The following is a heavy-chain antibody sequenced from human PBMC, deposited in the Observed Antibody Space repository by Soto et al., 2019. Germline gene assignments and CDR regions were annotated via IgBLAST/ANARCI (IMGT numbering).Heavy chain of an antibody. CDR3: ARGYSSSSAAFDY. CDR1: GFTFSSYA. D-gene: IGHD6-13*01. CDR2: ISYDASNK. Sequence: QVQLVESGGGVVQPGRSLRLSCAASGFTFSSYAMHWVRQAPGKGLEWVAIISYDASNKYYADSVKGRFTISRDNSKNTLYMQMNSLRAEDTAVYYCARGYSSSSAAFDYWGQGTLVTVSS. V-gene: IGHV3-30-3*01. J-gene: IGHJ4*02.